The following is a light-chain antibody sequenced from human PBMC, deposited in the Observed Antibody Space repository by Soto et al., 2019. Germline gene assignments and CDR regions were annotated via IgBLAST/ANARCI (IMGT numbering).Light chain of an antibody. CDR1: GSNIGAGYD. V-gene: IGLV1-40*01. CDR3: LSFDSSLSVV. Sequence: SVLTQPPSVSGAPGQRVTISCTGSGSNIGAGYDVHWYQQLPGRAPKLLIYGNTNRPSGVPDRFSGSKSGTSASLAITGLQAEDEADYYCLSFDSSLSVVFGGGTKLTVL. CDR2: GNT. J-gene: IGLJ2*01.